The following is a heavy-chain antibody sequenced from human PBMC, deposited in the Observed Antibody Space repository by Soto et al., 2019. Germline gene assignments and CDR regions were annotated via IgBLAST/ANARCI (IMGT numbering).Heavy chain of an antibody. D-gene: IGHD2-2*01. Sequence: PSVKVSCKASGGTFSSYIISWVRQAPGRGLEWMGGIIPFFGTADYAQKFQDRVTITADESTNTAYMELSSLRSEDTAIYYCARAYASNKYYFDPWGQGTLVTVSS. CDR2: IIPFFGTA. J-gene: IGHJ5*02. V-gene: IGHV1-69*13. CDR3: ARAYASNKYYFDP. CDR1: GGTFSSYI.